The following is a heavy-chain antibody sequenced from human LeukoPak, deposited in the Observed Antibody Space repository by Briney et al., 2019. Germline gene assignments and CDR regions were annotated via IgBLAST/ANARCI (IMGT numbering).Heavy chain of an antibody. CDR3: ARRGVVLPNFFDP. J-gene: IGHJ5*02. Sequence: SETLSLTCTVSGGSISSSYWSWIRQPPGKGLEWIGNIYYSGSTNYNASLKSRVTISIDTSKNQFSLELSSVTAADTAVYYCARRGVVLPNFFDPWGQGTLVTVSS. CDR1: GGSISSSY. D-gene: IGHD2-15*01. CDR2: IYYSGST. V-gene: IGHV4-59*08.